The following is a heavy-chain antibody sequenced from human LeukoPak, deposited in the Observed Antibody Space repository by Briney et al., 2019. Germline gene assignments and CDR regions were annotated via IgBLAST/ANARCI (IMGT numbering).Heavy chain of an antibody. CDR1: GGSFSGYY. CDR3: ARGAVILWFGELLIPPGWFDP. J-gene: IGHJ5*02. D-gene: IGHD3-10*01. Sequence: SETLSLTCAVYGGSFSGYYWSWIRQPPGKGLEWIGEINHSGSTNYNPSLKSRVTISVDTSKNQFSLKLSSVTAADTAVYYCARGAVILWFGELLIPPGWFDPWGQGTLVTVSS. V-gene: IGHV4-34*01. CDR2: INHSGST.